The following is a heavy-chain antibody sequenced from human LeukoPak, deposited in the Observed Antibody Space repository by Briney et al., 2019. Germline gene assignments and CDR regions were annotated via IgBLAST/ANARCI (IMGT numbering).Heavy chain of an antibody. CDR3: AKDHGYYDSSGYYPDY. CDR1: GFTFSSYA. J-gene: IGHJ4*02. V-gene: IGHV3-23*01. CDR2: ISGSGGST. D-gene: IGHD3-22*01. Sequence: GGSLRLSCAASGFTFSSYAMSWVRQAPGKGLEWVSAISGSGGSTYYADSVKGRFTISRDNSKNTLYLQMNSLRAEDTAVYYCAKDHGYYDSSGYYPDYWGQGTLVTVS.